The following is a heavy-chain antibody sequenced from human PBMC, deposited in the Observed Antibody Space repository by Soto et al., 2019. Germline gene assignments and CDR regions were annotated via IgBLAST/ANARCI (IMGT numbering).Heavy chain of an antibody. Sequence: QVQMQESGPGLVKPSETLSLTCTVSGDSVRNQYWSWIRRPPGRGLEWIGYIYRSGSTKYNPSLTSRLTISVETSKNQFALKLSSVTAADTAVYYCARTLDYGHMDVWGKGTTVTVSS. D-gene: IGHD3-16*01. CDR2: IYRSGST. V-gene: IGHV4-4*09. J-gene: IGHJ6*03. CDR3: ARTLDYGHMDV. CDR1: GDSVRNQY.